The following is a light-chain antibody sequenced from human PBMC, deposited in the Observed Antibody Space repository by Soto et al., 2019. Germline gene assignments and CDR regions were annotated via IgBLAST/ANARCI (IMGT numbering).Light chain of an antibody. CDR3: SSYAGSTRVV. CDR1: RSDVGGYNY. Sequence: QSALTQPPSASGSPGQSVTISCTGTRSDVGGYNYVSWYQQHPGKAPKLMIYEVSKRPSGVPDRFSGSKSGNTASLTVSGLQAEDEADYYCSSYAGSTRVVFGGGTKLTVL. J-gene: IGLJ2*01. V-gene: IGLV2-8*01. CDR2: EVS.